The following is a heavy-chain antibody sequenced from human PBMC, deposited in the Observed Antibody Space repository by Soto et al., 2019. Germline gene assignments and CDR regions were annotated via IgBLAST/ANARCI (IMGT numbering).Heavy chain of an antibody. D-gene: IGHD3-3*01. Sequence: XGSLRLSCAASGFTFSTYSMNWVRQTAGKGLEWVSSISSSSSYIYNVDSVKGRFTISRDDAKNSLYLQMNSLRAEDTAVYHCARGPPNYDFWSGYPPSYGMDVWGQGTTVTVSS. CDR1: GFTFSTYS. J-gene: IGHJ6*02. V-gene: IGHV3-21*01. CDR3: ARGPPNYDFWSGYPPSYGMDV. CDR2: ISSSSSYI.